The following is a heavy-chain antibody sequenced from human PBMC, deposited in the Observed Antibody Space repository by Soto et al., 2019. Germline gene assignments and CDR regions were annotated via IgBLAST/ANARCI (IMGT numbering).Heavy chain of an antibody. J-gene: IGHJ5*02. CDR1: GGSISSSSYY. CDR3: ARHQSWQPHYYDSSGYHKPRYCWSDP. CDR2: IYYSGST. D-gene: IGHD3-22*01. V-gene: IGHV4-39*01. Sequence: PSETLSLTCTVSGGSISSSSYYWGWIRQPPGKGLEWIGSIYYSGSTYYNPSLKSRVTISVDTSKNQFSLKLSSVTAADTAVYYCARHQSWQPHYYDSSGYHKPRYCWSDPWGQGARVTVSS.